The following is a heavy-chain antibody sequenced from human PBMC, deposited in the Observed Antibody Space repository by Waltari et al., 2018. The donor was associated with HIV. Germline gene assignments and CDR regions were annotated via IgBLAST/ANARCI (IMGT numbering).Heavy chain of an antibody. Sequence: QAQLVPSGSDVKKPWASLTVHLKASDSSSTGFYLHWVPQAPGPWLEWMGWMNPGTGGTKYARTFPGRGPMTRDTSINTAYVELGRLTSDDTAVYFWARGYPHFDYWGQGTLVTVSS. V-gene: IGHV1-2*02. CDR3: ARGYPHFDY. CDR1: DSSSTGFY. CDR2: MNPGTGGT. J-gene: IGHJ4*02. D-gene: IGHD5-18*01.